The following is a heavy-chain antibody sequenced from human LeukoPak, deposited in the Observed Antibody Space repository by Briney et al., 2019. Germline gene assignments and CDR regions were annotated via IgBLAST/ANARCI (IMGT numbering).Heavy chain of an antibody. CDR1: GFTLSSYA. Sequence: PGGSLRLSCAASGFTLSSYAMSWVRQAPGKGLEWVSATSDTGNTYHADSVKGRFTISRDSSKNTLFLQMNRLRPEDAAVYYCAKAPVTTCRGAFCYPFDYWGLGTLVTVSS. J-gene: IGHJ4*02. D-gene: IGHD2-15*01. CDR2: TSDTGNT. CDR3: AKAPVTTCRGAFCYPFDY. V-gene: IGHV3-23*01.